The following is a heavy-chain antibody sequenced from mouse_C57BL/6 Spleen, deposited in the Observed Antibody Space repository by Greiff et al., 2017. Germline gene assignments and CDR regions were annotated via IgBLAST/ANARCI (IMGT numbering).Heavy chain of an antibody. J-gene: IGHJ1*03. CDR3: ARGILLGRYFDV. D-gene: IGHD1-1*01. CDR2: INPNYGTT. Sequence: EVQLQQSGPELVKPGASVKISCKASGYSFTDYNMNWVKQSNGKSLEWIGVINPNYGTTSYNQKFKGKATLTVDQSSRTAYMQLNSLTSEDSAVYYYARGILLGRYFDVWGTGTTVTVSS. CDR1: GYSFTDYN. V-gene: IGHV1-39*01.